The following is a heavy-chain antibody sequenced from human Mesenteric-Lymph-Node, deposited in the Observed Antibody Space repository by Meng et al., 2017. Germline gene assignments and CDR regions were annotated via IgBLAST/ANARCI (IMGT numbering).Heavy chain of an antibody. CDR1: GGSISSYY. J-gene: IGHJ5*02. Sequence: SETLSLTCTVSGGSISSYYWSWIRQPPGKGLEWSGYIYYSGSTNYNPSLKSRVTISVDTSKNQFSLKLSSVTAADTAVYYCSRDGDSSGYGNNWFDPWGQGTLVTVSS. CDR3: SRDGDSSGYGNNWFDP. V-gene: IGHV4-59*01. CDR2: IYYSGST. D-gene: IGHD3-22*01.